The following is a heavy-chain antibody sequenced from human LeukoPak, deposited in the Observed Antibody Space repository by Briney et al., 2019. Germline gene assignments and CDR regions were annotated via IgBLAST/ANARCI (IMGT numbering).Heavy chain of an antibody. D-gene: IGHD3-10*01. Sequence: GGSLRLSCLTSGFTFSNYAMNWVRQAPGKGLEWVSGINGRGSSTYYADSVEGRFTISRDNSKNTLYLQMNSLRAEDTAVYYCANSVFDPWGQGTLVTVSS. CDR3: ANSVFDP. J-gene: IGHJ5*02. V-gene: IGHV3-23*01. CDR1: GFTFSNYA. CDR2: INGRGSST.